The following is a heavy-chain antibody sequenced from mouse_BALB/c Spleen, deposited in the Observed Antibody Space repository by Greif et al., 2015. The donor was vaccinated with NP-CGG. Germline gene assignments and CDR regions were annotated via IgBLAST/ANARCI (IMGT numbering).Heavy chain of an antibody. J-gene: IGHJ3*01. CDR2: IDPSDSYT. V-gene: IGHV1-69*02. CDR1: GYTFTSYW. Sequence: VQLVESGAELVKPGASVKLSCKASGYTFTSYWMHWVKQRPGQGLEWIGEIDPSDSYTNYNQKFKGKATLTVDISSSTAYMQLSSLTSEDSAVYYCARRGIFTTVPWFAYWGQGTLVTVSA. CDR3: ARRGIFTTVPWFAY. D-gene: IGHD1-1*01.